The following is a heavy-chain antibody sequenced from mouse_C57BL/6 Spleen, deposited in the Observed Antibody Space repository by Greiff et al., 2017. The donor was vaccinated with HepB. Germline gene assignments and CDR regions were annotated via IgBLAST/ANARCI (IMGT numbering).Heavy chain of an antibody. CDR2: IDPEDGDT. CDR1: GFYIKDFY. Sequence: VQLQQSGAELVRPGASVKLSCTASGFYIKDFYMYWVKQRPEQGLEWIGRIDPEDGDTEYAPKFQGKATMTADTSTNTAYLQLSSLTSEDTAVYYCTTLIPDAYWGQVTLVTVSA. D-gene: IGHD2-4*01. J-gene: IGHJ3*01. CDR3: TTLIPDAY. V-gene: IGHV14-1*01.